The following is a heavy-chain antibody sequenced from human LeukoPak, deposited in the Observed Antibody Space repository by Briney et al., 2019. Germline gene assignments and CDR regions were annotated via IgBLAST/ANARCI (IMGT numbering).Heavy chain of an antibody. CDR1: GGSFSGYY. J-gene: IGHJ3*02. CDR2: IYYSGST. CDR3: ARRTTGTTQGAFDI. V-gene: IGHV4-59*01. D-gene: IGHD1-1*01. Sequence: SETLSLTCAVYGGSFSGYYWSWIRQPPGKGLEWIGYIYYSGSTNYNPSLKSRVTISVDTSKNQFSLKLSSVTAADTAVYYCARRTTGTTQGAFDIWGQGTMVTVSS.